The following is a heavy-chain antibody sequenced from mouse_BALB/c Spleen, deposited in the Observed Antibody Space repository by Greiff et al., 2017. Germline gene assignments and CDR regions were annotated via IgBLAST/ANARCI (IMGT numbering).Heavy chain of an antibody. V-gene: IGHV3-2*02. CDR2: ISYSGST. J-gene: IGHJ3*01. Sequence: EVKLMESGPGLVKPSQSLSLTCTVTGYSITSDYAWNWIRQFPGNKLEWMGYISYSGSTSYNPSLKSRISITRDTSKNQFFLQLNSVTTEDTATYYCARSNYGTLWFAYWGQGTLVTVSA. CDR3: ARSNYGTLWFAY. CDR1: GYSITSDYA. D-gene: IGHD2-1*01.